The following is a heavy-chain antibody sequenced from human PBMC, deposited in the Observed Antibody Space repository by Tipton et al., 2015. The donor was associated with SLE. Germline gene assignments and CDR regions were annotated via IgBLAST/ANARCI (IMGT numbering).Heavy chain of an antibody. CDR1: GGSISSHY. V-gene: IGHV4-59*11. J-gene: IGHJ4*02. CDR3: AGAWQGYCSGGTCYVLDY. D-gene: IGHD2-15*01. Sequence: TLSLTCTVSGGSISSHYWSWIRQPPWKGLEWSGYISYRATTNYNPPLKSRVTISVDTSKNQFSLKLRSVTAADTAVYYCAGAWQGYCSGGTCYVLDYWGQGTLVTVSS. CDR2: ISYRATT.